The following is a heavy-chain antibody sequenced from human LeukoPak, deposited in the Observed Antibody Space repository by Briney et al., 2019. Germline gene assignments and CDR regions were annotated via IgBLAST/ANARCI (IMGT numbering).Heavy chain of an antibody. D-gene: IGHD3-22*01. J-gene: IGHJ6*02. Sequence: ASVKVSCKASGYTFTSYGISWARQAPGRGLEWMGWISAYNGNTNYAQKLQGRVTMTTDTSTSTAYMELRSLRSDDTAVYYCARTLITMIVVVNGMDVWGQGTTVTVSS. CDR2: ISAYNGNT. CDR1: GYTFTSYG. V-gene: IGHV1-18*01. CDR3: ARTLITMIVVVNGMDV.